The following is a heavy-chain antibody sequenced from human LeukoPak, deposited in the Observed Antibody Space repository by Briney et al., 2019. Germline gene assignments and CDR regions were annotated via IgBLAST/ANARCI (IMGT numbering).Heavy chain of an antibody. Sequence: GGSLRLSCAASGFTFSRDWTSWVRQAPGRGLEWGANIKQDGSEKYYVDSAKGGFTISRDNAKNSLYLQTNSLRGEDMAVYYCARLDWNYVFFEYWGQGTLVTVSS. CDR1: GFTFSRDW. V-gene: IGHV3-7*01. J-gene: IGHJ4*02. CDR3: ARLDWNYVFFEY. CDR2: IKQDGSEK. D-gene: IGHD1-7*01.